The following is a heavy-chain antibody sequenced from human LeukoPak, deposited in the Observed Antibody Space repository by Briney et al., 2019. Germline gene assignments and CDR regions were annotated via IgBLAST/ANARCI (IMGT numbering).Heavy chain of an antibody. J-gene: IGHJ4*02. Sequence: PSQTLSLTCTVSGGSISSGDYYWSWIRQPPGKGLEWIGYIYYSGSTYYNPSLKSRVTISVDTSKNQFSLKLSSVTAADTAVYYCVRDLGYCSSTSCRYFDYWGQGTLVTVSS. CDR2: IYYSGST. CDR1: GGSISSGDYY. V-gene: IGHV4-31*03. CDR3: VRDLGYCSSTSCRYFDY. D-gene: IGHD2-2*01.